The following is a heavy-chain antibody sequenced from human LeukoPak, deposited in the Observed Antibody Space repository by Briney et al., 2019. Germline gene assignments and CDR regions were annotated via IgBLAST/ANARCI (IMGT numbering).Heavy chain of an antibody. CDR2: INPSGGST. Sequence: GASVKVSCKASGYTFTSYYMHWVRRAPGQGLEWMGIINPSGGSTSYARKFQGRVTMTRDTSTSTVYMELSSLRSEDTAVYYCARDPTARLSVQYYFDYWGQGTLVTVSS. CDR1: GYTFTSYY. J-gene: IGHJ4*02. D-gene: IGHD2/OR15-2a*01. CDR3: ARDPTARLSVQYYFDY. V-gene: IGHV1-46*01.